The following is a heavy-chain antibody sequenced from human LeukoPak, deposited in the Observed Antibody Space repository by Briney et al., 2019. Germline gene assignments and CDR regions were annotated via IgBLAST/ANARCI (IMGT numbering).Heavy chain of an antibody. Sequence: SETLSLTCAVYGGSFSGYYWSWIRQPPGKRLEWIGEINHSGSTNYNPSLKSRVTISVDKSKNQFSLKLSSVTAADTAVYYCAKKKGSRGGFDYWGQGTLVTVSS. D-gene: IGHD6-13*01. V-gene: IGHV4-34*01. J-gene: IGHJ4*02. CDR2: INHSGST. CDR1: GGSFSGYY. CDR3: AKKKGSRGGFDY.